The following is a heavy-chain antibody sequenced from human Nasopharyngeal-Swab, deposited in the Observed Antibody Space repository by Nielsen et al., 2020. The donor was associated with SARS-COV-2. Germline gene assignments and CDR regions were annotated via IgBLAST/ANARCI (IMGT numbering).Heavy chain of an antibody. CDR2: IYYSGST. V-gene: IGHV4-31*03. CDR3: ARGKEGVVPAALGMVFYYYYYMDV. CDR1: GGSISSGGYY. J-gene: IGHJ6*03. D-gene: IGHD2-2*01. Sequence: TLSLTCTVSGGSISSGGYYWSWIRQHPGKGLEWIGYIYYSGSTYYNPSLKSRVTISVDTSKNQFSLKLSSVTAADTAVYYCARGKEGVVPAALGMVFYYYYYMDVWGKGTTVTVSS.